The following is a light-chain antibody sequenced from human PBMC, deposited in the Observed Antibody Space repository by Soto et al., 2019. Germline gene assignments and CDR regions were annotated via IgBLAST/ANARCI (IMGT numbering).Light chain of an antibody. CDR2: SNS. CDR1: SSNIKTNG. Sequence: QLVLAQPPSASGTPGQTVTISCSGGSSNIKTNGVSWYQQVPGAAPKLLIYSNSQRPSGAPDRFSGSKSGTSASLAISGLQSEDEATYHCSTWDDSLNGLIFGGGTQLTVL. J-gene: IGLJ2*01. CDR3: STWDDSLNGLI. V-gene: IGLV1-44*01.